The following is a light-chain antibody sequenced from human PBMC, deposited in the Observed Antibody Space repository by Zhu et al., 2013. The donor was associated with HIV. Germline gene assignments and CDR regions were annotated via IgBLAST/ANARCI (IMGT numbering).Light chain of an antibody. V-gene: IGKV1-5*01. CDR2: DAS. Sequence: DTQMTQSPSTLSASVGDRVTMTCRASQSVSTWVAWYQHKPGKAPKLLICDASNLEAGVPPRFSGSGSGTDFTFTIASLQPEDVATYYCQQYHSLPLAFGGGTNGGDQT. CDR1: QSVSTW. J-gene: IGKJ4*01. CDR3: QQYHSLPLA.